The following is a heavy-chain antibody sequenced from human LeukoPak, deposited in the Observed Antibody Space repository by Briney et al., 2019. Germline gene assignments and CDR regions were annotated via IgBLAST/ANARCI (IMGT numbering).Heavy chain of an antibody. J-gene: IGHJ4*02. CDR3: ARGYYYDYSGPDFDY. V-gene: IGHV4-59*01. Sequence: MSSETLSLTCSVSGGSIVSYYWSWIRQPPGKGLEWIGYIYYTGSTNSNPSLKSRVTISVDTSKNQFSLRLTSVTAADTAVYYCARGYYYDYSGPDFDYWGQGTLVTVSS. D-gene: IGHD3-22*01. CDR1: GGSIVSYY. CDR2: IYYTGST.